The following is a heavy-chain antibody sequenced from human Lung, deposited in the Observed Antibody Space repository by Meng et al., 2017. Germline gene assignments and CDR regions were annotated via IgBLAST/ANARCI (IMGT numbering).Heavy chain of an antibody. D-gene: IGHD4-11*01. V-gene: IGHV4-34*01. CDR2: INHSGST. CDR1: GGSFSDYY. Sequence: QWQLQQWGEGLLKPSETLPLTCVVSGGSFSDYYWSWIRQPPGKGLEWIGEINHSGSTNYNPSLESRATISVDTSQNNLSLKLSSVTAADSAVYYCARGPTTMAHDFDYWGQGTLVTVSS. J-gene: IGHJ4*02. CDR3: ARGPTTMAHDFDY.